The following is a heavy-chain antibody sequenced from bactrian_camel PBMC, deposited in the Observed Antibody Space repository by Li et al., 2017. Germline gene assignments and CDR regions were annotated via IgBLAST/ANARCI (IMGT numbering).Heavy chain of an antibody. CDR3: VREWGAYVPGDY. Sequence: HVQLVESGGGSVQAGGSLRLSCTASADTFANYCMGWFRQAPGKEREGVAAIASDGRPSYADSVKGRFRISRDNAQNTVYLQMNRLKPEDSAVYYCVREWGAYVPGDYWGQGTQVTVS. CDR1: ADTFANYC. V-gene: IGHV3S55*01. J-gene: IGHJ4*01. CDR2: IASDGRP. D-gene: IGHD1*01.